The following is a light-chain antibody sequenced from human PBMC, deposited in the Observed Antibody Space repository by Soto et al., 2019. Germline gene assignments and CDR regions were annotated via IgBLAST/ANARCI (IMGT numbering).Light chain of an antibody. CDR2: GNN. CDR1: SSNIGIND. CDR3: DTWDGTRNGVV. J-gene: IGLJ2*01. V-gene: IGLV1-44*01. Sequence: QSVLTQPPSASGTPGQRVTISCSGSSSNIGINDVNWYQQLPGTAPNLLLYGNNHRPSAVADRFSGSKSGTSASLAISGLQSDAEDDYYCDTWDGTRNGVVFGGGTKLTVL.